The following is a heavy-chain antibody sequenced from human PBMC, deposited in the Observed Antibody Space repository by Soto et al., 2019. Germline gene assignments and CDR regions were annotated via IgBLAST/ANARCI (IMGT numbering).Heavy chain of an antibody. J-gene: IGHJ6*03. CDR3: AKDPYMAAGGKYYYYMDV. Sequence: GGSLRLSCAASGFSFSSYGMHWVRQAPGKGLEWVAVISHDGSNKDNADSVKGRFTISRDNSKNTLYLQMNSLRAEGTAVYYCAKDPYMAAGGKYYYYMDVWGKGTTVTVSS. D-gene: IGHD6-13*01. CDR1: GFSFSSYG. CDR2: ISHDGSNK. V-gene: IGHV3-30*18.